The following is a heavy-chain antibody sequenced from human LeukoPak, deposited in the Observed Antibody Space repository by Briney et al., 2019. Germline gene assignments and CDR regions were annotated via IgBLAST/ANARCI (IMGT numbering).Heavy chain of an antibody. V-gene: IGHV4-30-2*01. Sequence: SETLSLTCAVTGASVISGGYSWNWIRQPPGKGLEWIGYIYHTGTTYYNPSLKTRVTMSIDRSSNQFSLKLSSVTAADTAVYYCAKTQNYYDSSGYYRYWGQGTLVTVSS. CDR1: GASVISGGYS. D-gene: IGHD3-22*01. J-gene: IGHJ4*02. CDR2: IYHTGTT. CDR3: AKTQNYYDSSGYYRY.